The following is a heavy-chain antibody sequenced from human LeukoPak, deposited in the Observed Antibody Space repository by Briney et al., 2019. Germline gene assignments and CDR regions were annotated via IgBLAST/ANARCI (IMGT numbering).Heavy chain of an antibody. D-gene: IGHD6-13*01. CDR1: GFSLSTSGMC. Sequence: SGPTLVNPTQTLTLTCTFSGFSLSTSGMCVSWIRQPPGKALEWLARIDWDDDKYYSTSLKTRLTISKDTSKNQVVLTMTNMDPVDTATYYCARIWYSSRAFDYWGQGTLDTVSS. V-gene: IGHV2-70*11. CDR2: IDWDDDK. CDR3: ARIWYSSRAFDY. J-gene: IGHJ4*02.